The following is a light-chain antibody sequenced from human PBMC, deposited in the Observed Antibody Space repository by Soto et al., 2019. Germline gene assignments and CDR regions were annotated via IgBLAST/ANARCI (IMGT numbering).Light chain of an antibody. V-gene: IGLV1-44*01. Sequence: QSVLTQPPSASGTPGQRVIISCSGSSSSLGSNSGNWYQQLPGTAPKLLIYNTYQRPLGVPDRFSGSKSGTSASLAISGLQSEDEGDYFCAAWDDSLNGPVFGGGTKVTVL. CDR1: SSSLGSNS. CDR3: AAWDDSLNGPV. CDR2: NTY. J-gene: IGLJ3*02.